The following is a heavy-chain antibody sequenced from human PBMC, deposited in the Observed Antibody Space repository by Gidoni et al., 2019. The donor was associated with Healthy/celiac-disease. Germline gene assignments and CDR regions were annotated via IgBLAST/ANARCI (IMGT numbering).Heavy chain of an antibody. D-gene: IGHD2-2*02. CDR2: IRGDGGST. CDR1: GFPFDVYS. Sequence: DVQLVESGGGVVQPGGSLRLSCAASGFPFDVYSMPWVPQAPGKGLEWVSLIRGDGGSTYYADSVKGRFTISRDNSKNSLYLQMNSLRTEDTALYYCATWPSKNCSSTSCYTALYYYYYMDVWGKGTTVTVSS. J-gene: IGHJ6*03. V-gene: IGHV3-43*02. CDR3: ATWPSKNCSSTSCYTALYYYYYMDV.